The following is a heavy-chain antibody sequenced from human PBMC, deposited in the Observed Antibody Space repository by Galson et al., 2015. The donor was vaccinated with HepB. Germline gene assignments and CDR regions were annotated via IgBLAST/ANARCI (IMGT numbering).Heavy chain of an antibody. CDR2: IGASGRDT. Sequence: SLRLSCAASGFPFNTYAWSWVRQAPGKGLEWVSAIGASGRDTFYADSVKGRFTISRDNSKSTFSLQMNSLGAEDTAIYYCGHGLWQTTIDSWGQGTLVTVSS. J-gene: IGHJ4*02. CDR3: GHGLWQTTIDS. D-gene: IGHD3/OR15-3a*01. V-gene: IGHV3-23*01. CDR1: GFPFNTYA.